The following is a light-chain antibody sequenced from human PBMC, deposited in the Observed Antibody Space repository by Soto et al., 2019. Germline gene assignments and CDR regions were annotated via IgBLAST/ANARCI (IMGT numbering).Light chain of an antibody. V-gene: IGKV3-15*01. CDR3: QQFNNWPLT. J-gene: IGKJ4*01. CDR2: DAS. CDR1: QSVSSN. Sequence: EIMMTQSRATLSVSPGQRVTLSCRASQSVSSNLAWYQQKPGQAPRLLIYDASTRATGVPARFSGSGSGAEFTLTISSLQSEDFAVYYCQQFNNWPLTFGGGTKVDIK.